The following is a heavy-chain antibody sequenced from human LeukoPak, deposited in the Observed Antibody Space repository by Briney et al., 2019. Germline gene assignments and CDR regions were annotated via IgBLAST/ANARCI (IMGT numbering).Heavy chain of an antibody. CDR1: GFTFSSYA. CDR2: ISGSGGGGRT. J-gene: IGHJ4*02. CDR3: AKTFLAYCGGDCYQLD. D-gene: IGHD2-21*02. V-gene: IGHV3-23*01. Sequence: PGGTLRLSCAASGFTFSSYAMSWVRQAPGKGLEWVSAISGSGGGGRTYYADSVKGRFTISRDNSRNTLYLQMNSLRAEDTAVYYCAKTFLAYCGGDCYQLDWGQGTLVTVSS.